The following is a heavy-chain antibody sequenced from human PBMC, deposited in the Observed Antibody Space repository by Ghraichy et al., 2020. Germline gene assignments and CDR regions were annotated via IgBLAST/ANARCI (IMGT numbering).Heavy chain of an antibody. D-gene: IGHD6-19*01. CDR3: SRDPVLDGYKWLVGTYGMDV. Sequence: SETLSLTCTVSGGSISSGGYYWSWIRQHPGKGLEWIGYIYYSGSTYYNPSLKSRVTISVDTSKNQFSLKLRPLTAADTAVYYWSRDPVLDGYKWLVGTYGMDVWGQGTTVTVSS. V-gene: IGHV4-31*03. J-gene: IGHJ6*02. CDR1: GGSISSGGYY. CDR2: IYYSGST.